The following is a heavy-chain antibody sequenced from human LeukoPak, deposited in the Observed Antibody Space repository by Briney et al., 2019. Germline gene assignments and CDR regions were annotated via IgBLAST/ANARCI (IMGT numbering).Heavy chain of an antibody. CDR2: IYSSGST. Sequence: SETLSLTCTVSGGSISSGGYYWNWIRQHPGKGLEWIGYIYSSGSTYYNPSLKSRLTISVDTSKNQFSLKLSSVTAADTAVYYCARSFDSSGSFDYWGRGSLVTVFS. CDR3: ARSFDSSGSFDY. CDR1: GGSISSGGYY. V-gene: IGHV4-31*03. D-gene: IGHD3-22*01. J-gene: IGHJ4*02.